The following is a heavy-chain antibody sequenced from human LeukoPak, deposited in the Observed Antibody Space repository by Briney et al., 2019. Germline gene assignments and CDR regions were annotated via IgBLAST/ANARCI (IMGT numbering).Heavy chain of an antibody. Sequence: GGSLRLSCAASGFTFSDEYMSWIRQAPGKGLEWISCVSNSGSTIYYADSVKGRFTISRDNAKNSLYLQMNSLRVEDTAVYYCARDGAYSASNIWGQGTMVAVSS. J-gene: IGHJ3*02. V-gene: IGHV3-11*01. CDR2: VSNSGSTI. CDR1: GFTFSDEY. CDR3: ARDGAYSASNI. D-gene: IGHD6-13*01.